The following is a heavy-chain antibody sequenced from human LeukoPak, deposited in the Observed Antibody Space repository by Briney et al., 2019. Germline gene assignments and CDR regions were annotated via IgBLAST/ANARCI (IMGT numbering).Heavy chain of an antibody. D-gene: IGHD3-10*01. V-gene: IGHV3-38-3*01. CDR2: ISGRST. CDR1: GFTVRSNE. Sequence: GGSLRLSCAASGFTVRSNEMSWVRQAPGKGLEWVSFISGRSTYYADSRKGRFTISRDNAKNSLYLQMNSLRAEDTAVYYCRWGSGSYYNRDYWGQGTLVTVSS. J-gene: IGHJ4*02. CDR3: RWGSGSYYNRDY.